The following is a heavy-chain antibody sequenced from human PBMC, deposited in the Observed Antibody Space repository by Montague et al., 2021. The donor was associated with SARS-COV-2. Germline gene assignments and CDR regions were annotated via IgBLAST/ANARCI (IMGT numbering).Heavy chain of an antibody. V-gene: IGHV4-31*03. CDR3: ASARITMIVVVDAFDI. J-gene: IGHJ3*02. Sequence: TLSLTCTVSGGSISSGGYYWSWIRQHPGKGLEWIGYIYYSGSTYYNPSLKSRVTISVDTSKNQFSLKLSSVTAADTAGYYCASARITMIVVVDAFDIWGRGTMVTVSS. D-gene: IGHD3-22*01. CDR2: IYYSGST. CDR1: GGSISSGGYY.